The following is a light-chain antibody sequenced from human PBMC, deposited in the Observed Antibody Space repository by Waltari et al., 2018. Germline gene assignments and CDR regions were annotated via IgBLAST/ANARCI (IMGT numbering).Light chain of an antibody. CDR3: MQSLQRPYT. CDR1: ESLLFRDGTTY. V-gene: IGKV2D-29*01. CDR2: EVS. J-gene: IGKJ4*01. Sequence: EIVMTQTPVSLSVTPGQPASLACQSSESLLFRDGTTYFEAYLQKPGQPPQLLIYEVSNLFSGVPARFSGSGSGTDFSLIISRVEAEDVGVYYCMQSLQRPYTFGGGTKVEIK.